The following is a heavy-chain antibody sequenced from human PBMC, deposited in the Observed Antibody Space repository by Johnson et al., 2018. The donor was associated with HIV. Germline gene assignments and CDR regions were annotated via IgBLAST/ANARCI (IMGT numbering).Heavy chain of an antibody. CDR1: GFTFSSYG. Sequence: QVQLVESGGGVVQPGGSLRLSCAASGFTFSSYGMHWVRQAPGKGLEWVAFIRYDGRNKYNADSVKGRFTISRDNSKNTLYLQMNSLRAEDTAVYYCATDEYTNSLGVWGQGTMVTVSS. CDR3: ATDEYTNSLGV. V-gene: IGHV3-30*02. J-gene: IGHJ3*01. CDR2: IRYDGRNK. D-gene: IGHD6-6*01.